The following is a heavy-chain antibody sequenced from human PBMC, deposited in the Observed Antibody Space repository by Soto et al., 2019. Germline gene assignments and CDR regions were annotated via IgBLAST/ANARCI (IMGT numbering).Heavy chain of an antibody. J-gene: IGHJ4*02. Sequence: QVQLVQSGAEVKKPGSSVKVSCTTSGGPFSSFAINWVRQAPGQGLEWMGGIIPLDGTTTYAEKIQGRVTITADRSTSTAYMDLSSLTLEDTAVYYCARSFMKSRRGGVAFDYWGQGTLLSVSS. D-gene: IGHD3-16*01. CDR2: IIPLDGTT. CDR3: ARSFMKSRRGGVAFDY. V-gene: IGHV1-69*06. CDR1: GGPFSSFA.